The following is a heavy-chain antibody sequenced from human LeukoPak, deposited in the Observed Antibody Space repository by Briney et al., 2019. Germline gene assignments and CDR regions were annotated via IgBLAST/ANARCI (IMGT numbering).Heavy chain of an antibody. Sequence: GGSLRLSCAASGFTFHSYVMTWVRQAPGKGLEWVSAISGSGGSTSYADSVKGRFTISRDNSKYTLYLQMNSLRAEDSAVYYCANGNGFDWGSGLDVWGQGTTVTVSS. CDR2: ISGSGGST. V-gene: IGHV3-23*01. J-gene: IGHJ6*02. CDR3: ANGNGFDWGSGLDV. CDR1: GFTFHSYV. D-gene: IGHD3-9*01.